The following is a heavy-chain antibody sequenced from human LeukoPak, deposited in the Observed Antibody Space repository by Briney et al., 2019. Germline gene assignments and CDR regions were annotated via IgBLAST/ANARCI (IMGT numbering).Heavy chain of an antibody. CDR2: ISYDGSNK. D-gene: IGHD1-1*01. Sequence: GGSLRLSCAASGFTFSSYGMHWVRQAPGKGLEWVAVISYDGSNKYYADSVKGRLTISRDNSKNTLYLQMNSLRAEDTAVYYCAKITGTTSLFDYWGQGTLVTVSS. CDR1: GFTFSSYG. CDR3: AKITGTTSLFDY. J-gene: IGHJ4*02. V-gene: IGHV3-30*18.